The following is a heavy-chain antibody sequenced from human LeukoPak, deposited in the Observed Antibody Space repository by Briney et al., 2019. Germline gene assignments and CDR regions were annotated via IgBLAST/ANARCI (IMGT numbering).Heavy chain of an antibody. CDR1: GYTLTDFS. J-gene: IGHJ4*02. D-gene: IGHD3-22*01. Sequence: ASVKVSCNISGYTLTDFSMHWVRQAPGQGLEWMGGFNREDDEAIYAPHFQGRVTVTEDTSTDTAYMELSSLRSEDTAVYYCATLDSYYDNSGRPLVPDWGQGTLVTVSS. CDR2: FNREDDEA. V-gene: IGHV1-24*01. CDR3: ATLDSYYDNSGRPLVPD.